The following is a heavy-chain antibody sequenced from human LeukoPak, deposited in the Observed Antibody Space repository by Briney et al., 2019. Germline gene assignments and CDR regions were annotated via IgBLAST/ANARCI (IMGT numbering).Heavy chain of an antibody. CDR1: GGSFSGYY. Sequence: SETRSLTCAVYGGSFSGYYWSWIRQPPGKGLEWIGEINHSGSTNYNPSLKSRVTISVDTSKNQFSLKLSSVTAADTAVYYCARGVYSSSWVYWGQGTLVTVSS. CDR2: INHSGST. J-gene: IGHJ4*02. CDR3: ARGVYSSSWVY. V-gene: IGHV4-34*01. D-gene: IGHD6-13*01.